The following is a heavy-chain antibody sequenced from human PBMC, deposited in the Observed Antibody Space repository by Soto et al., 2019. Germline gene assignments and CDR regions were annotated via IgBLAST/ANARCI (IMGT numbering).Heavy chain of an antibody. CDR1: GYSFTSCC. J-gene: IGHJ6*02. D-gene: IGHD2-15*01. Sequence: GETLKISCKASGYSFTSCCIGRVRQTTGKGLGWMGIILPDDADTRYSPPFQSHVTISADRSTKTAFLHLRSLEAADTAAYFCARQGFSKHYFYSADDWGQGTTVTVSS. V-gene: IGHV5-51*01. CDR2: ILPDDADT. CDR3: ARQGFSKHYFYSADD.